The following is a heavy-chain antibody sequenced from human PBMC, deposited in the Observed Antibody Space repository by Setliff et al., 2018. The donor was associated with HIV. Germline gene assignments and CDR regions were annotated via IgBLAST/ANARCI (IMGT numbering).Heavy chain of an antibody. V-gene: IGHV4-59*11. D-gene: IGHD6-19*01. J-gene: IGHJ4*02. Sequence: SETLSLTCTVSGGSISSHYWSWIRRPPGKGLEWIGSIYYSGSTNYNPSLKSRVTISVDTSKNQFSLKLSSVTAADTAVYYCAREAHSSGWYKQVRWGQGTLVTVSS. CDR3: AREAHSSGWYKQVR. CDR1: GGSISSHY. CDR2: IYYSGST.